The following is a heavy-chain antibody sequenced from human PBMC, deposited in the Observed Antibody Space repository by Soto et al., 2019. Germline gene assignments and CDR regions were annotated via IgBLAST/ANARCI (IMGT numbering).Heavy chain of an antibody. D-gene: IGHD2-15*01. CDR2: ISSSGSGI. Sequence: QVQLVESGGGLVKPGGSLRLSCAASGFTFRDYYMTWIRQAPGKGLEWAAYISSSGSGIYYPDSVKGRFTISRDNAKNSLYLQMSSLRAEDTAVYFCARAYSDAFDIWGRGTMVTVSS. CDR1: GFTFRDYY. V-gene: IGHV3-11*01. CDR3: ARAYSDAFDI. J-gene: IGHJ3*02.